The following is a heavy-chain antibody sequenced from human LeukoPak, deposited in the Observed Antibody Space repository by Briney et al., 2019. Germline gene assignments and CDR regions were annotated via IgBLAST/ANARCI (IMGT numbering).Heavy chain of an antibody. J-gene: IGHJ4*02. CDR3: ARASRGYSNGLDY. V-gene: IGHV3-7*01. Sequence: GGSLRLSCAASGFTFSSYWMSWVRQAPGKGLEWVANIKQDGSEKYYVDSVKGRFTISRDNAKNSLYLQMNSLRAEDTAVYYCARASRGYSNGLDYWGQGTLVTVSS. D-gene: IGHD5-18*01. CDR1: GFTFSSYW. CDR2: IKQDGSEK.